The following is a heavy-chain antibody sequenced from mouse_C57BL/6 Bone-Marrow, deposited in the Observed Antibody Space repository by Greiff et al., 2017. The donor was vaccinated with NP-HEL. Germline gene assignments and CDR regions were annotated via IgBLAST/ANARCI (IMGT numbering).Heavy chain of an antibody. Sequence: EVMLVESGGGLVQPGGSLKLSCAASGFTFSDYYMYWVRQTPEQRLEWVAYISNGGGSTYYPDTVKGRFTISRDNAKNTLYLQMSRLKSEDTAMYYCARQGKDYAMDYWGQGTSVTVSS. J-gene: IGHJ4*01. CDR3: ARQGKDYAMDY. CDR2: ISNGGGST. V-gene: IGHV5-12*01. CDR1: GFTFSDYY.